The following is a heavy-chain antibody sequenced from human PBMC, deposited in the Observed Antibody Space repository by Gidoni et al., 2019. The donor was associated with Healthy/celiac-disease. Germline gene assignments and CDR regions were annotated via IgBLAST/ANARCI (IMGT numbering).Heavy chain of an antibody. CDR3: AKDIYAFRYCSGGSCYPFQH. CDR2: ISGSGGST. CDR1: GFTVSSYA. Sequence: EVQLLESGGGLVQPGGSLRLSCAASGFTVSSYAMSWVRQAPGKGLEWVLAISGSGGSTYYADSVKGRFTISRDNSKNTLYLQMNSLRAEDTAVYYCAKDIYAFRYCSGGSCYPFQHWGQGTLVTVSS. D-gene: IGHD2-15*01. V-gene: IGHV3-23*01. J-gene: IGHJ1*01.